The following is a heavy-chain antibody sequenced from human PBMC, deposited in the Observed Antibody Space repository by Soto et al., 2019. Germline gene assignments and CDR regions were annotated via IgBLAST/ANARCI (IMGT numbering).Heavy chain of an antibody. CDR2: ISYDGSNK. CDR1: GFTFSSYA. CDR3: ARDAGSSTTPFDP. Sequence: VQLVESGGGVVQPGRSLRLSCAASGFTFSSYAMHWVRQAPGKGLEWVAVISYDGSNKYYADSVKGRFTISRDNSKNTLYLQMNSLRAEDTAVYYCARDAGSSTTPFDPWGQGTLVTVSS. J-gene: IGHJ5*02. V-gene: IGHV3-30-3*01. D-gene: IGHD2-2*01.